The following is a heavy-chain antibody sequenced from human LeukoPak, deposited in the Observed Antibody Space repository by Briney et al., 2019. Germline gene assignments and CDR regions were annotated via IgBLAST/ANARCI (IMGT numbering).Heavy chain of an antibody. D-gene: IGHD1-26*01. CDR2: IFYSGST. V-gene: IGHV4-59*01. J-gene: IGHJ4*02. CDR3: ARDPRRWGEHYFDY. Sequence: SETLSLTCIVSGGSISSYYWNWIRQPPGKGPEWIGDIFYSGSTNYNPSLKNRVTISVDTSKNHFSLRLRSVTAADTAVYYCARDPRRWGEHYFDYWGQGTPVTVSS. CDR1: GGSISSYY.